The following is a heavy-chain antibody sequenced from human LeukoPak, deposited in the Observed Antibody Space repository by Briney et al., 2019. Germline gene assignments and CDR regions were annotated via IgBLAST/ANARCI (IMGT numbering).Heavy chain of an antibody. CDR1: GGSFSGYY. CDR3: ARPKTPYYDFWSGSKYFQH. V-gene: IGHV4-34*01. D-gene: IGHD3-3*01. CDR2: INHSGST. J-gene: IGHJ1*01. Sequence: QTSETLSLTCAVYGGSFSGYYWSWIRQPPGKGLEWIGEINHSGSTNYNPSLKSRVTISVDTSKNQFSLKLSSVTAADTAVYYCARPKTPYYDFWSGSKYFQHWGQGTLVTVSS.